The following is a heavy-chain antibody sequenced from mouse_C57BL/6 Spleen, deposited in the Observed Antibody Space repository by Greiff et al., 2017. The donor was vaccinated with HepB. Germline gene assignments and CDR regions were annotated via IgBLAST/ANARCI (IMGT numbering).Heavy chain of an antibody. CDR3: ARRDGSSYRYFDV. Sequence: VQLQQSGAELMKPGASVKLSCKATGYTFTGYWIEWVKQRPGHGLEWIGEILPGSGSTNYNDKFKGKATFTADTSSNTAYLQLSSLTTEDSAIYYGARRDGSSYRYFDVWGTGTTVTVSS. CDR2: ILPGSGST. J-gene: IGHJ1*03. V-gene: IGHV1-9*01. D-gene: IGHD1-1*01. CDR1: GYTFTGYW.